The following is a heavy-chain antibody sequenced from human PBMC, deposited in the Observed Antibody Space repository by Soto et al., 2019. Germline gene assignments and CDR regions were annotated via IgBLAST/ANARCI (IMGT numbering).Heavy chain of an antibody. CDR3: GRDKGGSSGWYIGY. J-gene: IGHJ4*02. D-gene: IGHD6-19*01. CDR2: RYYTGFT. V-gene: IGHV4-61*03. CDR1: GGSVTSGVYY. Sequence: SETLSLTCTVSGGSVTSGVYYWNWLRQTPGKRLEWIGNRYYTGFTTYNPSLKSRVSISADSSKNHLSLSLTSVTAADTAVYYCGRDKGGSSGWYIGYWGPGRLVTVSS.